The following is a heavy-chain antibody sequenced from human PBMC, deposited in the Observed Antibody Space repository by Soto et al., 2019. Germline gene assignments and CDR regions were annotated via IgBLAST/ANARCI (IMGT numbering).Heavy chain of an antibody. CDR2: IDSDGSRI. V-gene: IGHV3-74*01. J-gene: IGHJ4*02. CDR1: GFTFSNYW. CDR3: VRTSLVVAAATREDF. Sequence: EVQLVESGGGLVQPGESLRLSCAASGFTFSNYWMHWVRQAPGKGLVWVSRIDSDGSRITYADFVKGRFTISRDNAKNKVYLHMNSLTAEDTAVYYCVRTSLVVAAATREDFWGQGTLVTVSS. D-gene: IGHD2-15*01.